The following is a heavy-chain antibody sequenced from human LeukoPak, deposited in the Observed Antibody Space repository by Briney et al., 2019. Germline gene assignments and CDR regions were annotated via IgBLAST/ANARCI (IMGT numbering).Heavy chain of an antibody. CDR3: ARDLYPTD. CDR2: ISSGSSAI. CDR1: GFTFSSYS. V-gene: IGHV3-48*04. J-gene: IGHJ4*02. Sequence: PGGSLRLSCAASGFTFSSYSMNWVRQAPGKGLEWVSYISSGSSAIYYAHSVRGRFTISRDNAKNSLYLQMDSLRAEDTAVYYCARDLYPTDWGQGTLVTVSS. D-gene: IGHD3-16*02.